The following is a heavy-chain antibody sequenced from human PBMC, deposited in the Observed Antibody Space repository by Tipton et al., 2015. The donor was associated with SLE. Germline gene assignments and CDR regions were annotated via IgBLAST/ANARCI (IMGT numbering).Heavy chain of an antibody. CDR3: ARALPFNYDFWSGYSTDPFDV. J-gene: IGHJ3*01. V-gene: IGHV4-39*07. CDR1: GVSVASTDFS. CDR2: IYYSGST. D-gene: IGHD3-3*01. Sequence: TLSLTCSVSGVSVASTDFSWVWIRQPPGEGLESIGSIYYSGSTSYNPSLRSRVTISVDTSTNQISLRLNSVTAADTAVYYCARALPFNYDFWSGYSTDPFDVWGQGTMVTVSA.